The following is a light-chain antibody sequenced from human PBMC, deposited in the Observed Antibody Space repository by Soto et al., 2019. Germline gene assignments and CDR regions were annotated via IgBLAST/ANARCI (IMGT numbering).Light chain of an antibody. J-gene: IGLJ2*01. CDR3: SSYAGSNNVV. CDR2: EVS. Sequence: QSALTQPPSASGSPGQSVTISCTGTSSDIGGYNYVSWYQQHPGKAPKLMIYEVSKRPSGVPDRFSGSKSGNTASLTVSGLPAEEEADYYCSSYAGSNNVVFGGGTKLTVL. CDR1: SSDIGGYNY. V-gene: IGLV2-8*01.